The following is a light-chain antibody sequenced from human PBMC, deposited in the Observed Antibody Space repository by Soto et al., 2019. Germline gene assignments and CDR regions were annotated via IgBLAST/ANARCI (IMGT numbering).Light chain of an antibody. Sequence: EIVLTQSPGTLSLSPGERATLSCRASQSVSSSYLAWYQQKPGQAPRLLIYVASSRATRIPDRFSGSGSGTHITLTIGTLETEDYAVDFSQHYGSSPVTFGQGTRLEIK. CDR3: QHYGSSPVT. V-gene: IGKV3-20*01. CDR2: VAS. CDR1: QSVSSSY. J-gene: IGKJ5*01.